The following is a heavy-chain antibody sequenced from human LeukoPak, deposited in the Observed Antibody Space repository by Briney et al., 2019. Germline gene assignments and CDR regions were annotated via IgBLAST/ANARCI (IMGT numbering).Heavy chain of an antibody. Sequence: ASVKVSCKASGYTFTSYDINWVRQATGQGLEWMGWMNPNSGNTGYAQKFQGRVTITTDESTSTAYMELSSLRSEDTAVYYCARLAGGFLEPVGWFDPWGQGTLVTVSS. J-gene: IGHJ5*02. CDR1: GYTFTSYD. V-gene: IGHV1-8*01. D-gene: IGHD3-3*01. CDR2: MNPNSGNT. CDR3: ARLAGGFLEPVGWFDP.